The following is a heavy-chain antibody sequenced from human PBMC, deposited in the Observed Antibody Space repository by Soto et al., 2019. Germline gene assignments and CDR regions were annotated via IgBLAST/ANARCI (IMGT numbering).Heavy chain of an antibody. CDR1: GFTFPKDG. Sequence: GASVKVSCKASGFTFPKDGITWVRQAPGQGLEWMAWISTYDGDTHYAEEFQGRLTVTTDTPTTTAYMELRNLRSDDAAVYYCAREGNSQGVEFDYWGQGTLVTVSS. CDR3: AREGNSQGVEFDY. CDR2: ISTYDGDT. J-gene: IGHJ4*02. D-gene: IGHD5-18*01. V-gene: IGHV1-18*04.